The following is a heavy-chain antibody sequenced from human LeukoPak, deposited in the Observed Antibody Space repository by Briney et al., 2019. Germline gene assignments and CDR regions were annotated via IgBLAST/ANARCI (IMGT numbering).Heavy chain of an antibody. V-gene: IGHV4-61*02. Sequence: PSETLSLTCSVSGGSISSSNYYWSWIRQPAGKGLEWIGRIYTSESTNYNPSLKSRVTISVDTSRNQFSLKLSSVTAADTAVYYCASSRRVPGISIGYFDYWGQGTLVTVSS. CDR1: GGSISSSNYY. D-gene: IGHD3-10*01. J-gene: IGHJ4*02. CDR2: IYTSEST. CDR3: ASSRRVPGISIGYFDY.